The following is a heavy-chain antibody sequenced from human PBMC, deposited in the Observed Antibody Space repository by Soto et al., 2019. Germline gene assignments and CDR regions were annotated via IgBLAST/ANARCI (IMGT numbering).Heavy chain of an antibody. CDR3: ASFRGYDVFTGYLLNYFES. CDR1: AATFSGYV. Sequence: SLTCDVHAATFSGYVWSWIRQSPGKGLEWIGEINHSGSTKYNPSLKSRVTISVDRSKNQFSLKLRSVTAADTATYYCASFRGYDVFTGYLLNYFESWGQGTLVTVSS. D-gene: IGHD3-9*01. J-gene: IGHJ4*02. CDR2: INHSGST. V-gene: IGHV4-34*01.